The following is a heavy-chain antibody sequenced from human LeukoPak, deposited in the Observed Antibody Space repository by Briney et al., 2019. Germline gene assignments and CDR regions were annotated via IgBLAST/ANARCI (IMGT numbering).Heavy chain of an antibody. V-gene: IGHV3-66*01. D-gene: IGHD6-13*01. CDR2: IYSGGST. CDR1: GFTVSSNY. CDR3: ARGIAAAGSDAFDI. J-gene: IGHJ3*02. Sequence: PGGSLRLSCAASGFTVSSNYMSWVRQAPGKGLEWVSVIYSGGSTYYADSVKGRFTISRDNSKNTLYLQMNSLRAEDTAVYYCARGIAAAGSDAFDIWGQGTMVTASS.